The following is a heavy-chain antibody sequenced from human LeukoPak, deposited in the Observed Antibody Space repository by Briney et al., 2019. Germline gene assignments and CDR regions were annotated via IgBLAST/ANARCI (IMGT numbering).Heavy chain of an antibody. Sequence: SGTLSLTCAVSGGSISSSNWWSWVRQPPGKGLEWIGEIYHSGRTKYNPSLKSRVTISVDTSKNQFSLKLSSVTAADTAVYYCARHSGGTYYVNFDPWGQGTLVTVSS. D-gene: IGHD1-26*01. J-gene: IGHJ5*02. V-gene: IGHV4-4*02. CDR1: GGSISSSNW. CDR2: IYHSGRT. CDR3: ARHSGGTYYVNFDP.